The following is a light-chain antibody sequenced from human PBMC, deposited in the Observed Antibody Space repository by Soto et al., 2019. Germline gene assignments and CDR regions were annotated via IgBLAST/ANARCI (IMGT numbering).Light chain of an antibody. V-gene: IGKV3-20*01. CDR3: QQYGSSPGT. J-gene: IGKJ1*01. CDR2: DAS. Sequence: TVLTQSPATLSLSPGERASLSCRASQSVGDYLAWYQQKPGQAPRLLIYDASNRAAGVPYRFRGSGSGTDFTLTISRLESEDFAVYYCQQYGSSPGTFGQGTKVDIK. CDR1: QSVGDY.